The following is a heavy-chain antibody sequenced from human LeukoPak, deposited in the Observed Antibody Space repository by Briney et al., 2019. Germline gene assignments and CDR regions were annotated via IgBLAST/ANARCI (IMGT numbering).Heavy chain of an antibody. CDR1: GDSVNNYY. CDR3: ARGARWNDH. CDR2: IYYSGST. V-gene: IGHV4-59*08. J-gene: IGHJ4*02. Sequence: SETLSLTCTVSGDSVNNYYWTWIRQPPGKGLEWIGYIYYSGSTNYNPSLKSRVTMSVDTSKKQFSLKLSSVTAADTAVYYCARGARWNDHWGQGTLVTVSS. D-gene: IGHD4-23*01.